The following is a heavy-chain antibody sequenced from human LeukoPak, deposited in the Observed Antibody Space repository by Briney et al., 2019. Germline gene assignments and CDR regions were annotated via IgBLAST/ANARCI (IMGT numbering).Heavy chain of an antibody. D-gene: IGHD3-16*01. CDR1: GFTFSSYW. V-gene: IGHV3-7*01. CDR3: ARGGMALVNFDY. CDR2: IKQDGSEK. Sequence: GGSLRLSCAASGFTFSSYWMNWVRQAPGKGLEWVANIKQDGSEKYSVDSVKGRFTISRDNAKNTLYLQMNSLRGEDTAVYYCARGGMALVNFDYWGQGTLVTVSS. J-gene: IGHJ4*02.